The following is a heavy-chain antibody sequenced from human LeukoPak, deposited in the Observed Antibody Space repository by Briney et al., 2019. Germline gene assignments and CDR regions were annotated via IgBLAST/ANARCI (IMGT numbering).Heavy chain of an antibody. V-gene: IGHV4-39*07. CDR3: ARDVVDTAMADY. J-gene: IGHJ4*02. CDR1: GGSISSSSYY. CDR2: IYYSGST. D-gene: IGHD5-18*01. Sequence: SETQSLTCTVSGGSISSSSYYWGWIRQPPGKGLEWIGSIYYSGSTYYNPSLKSRVTISVDTSKNQFSLKLSSVTAADTAVYYCARDVVDTAMADYWGQGTLVTVSS.